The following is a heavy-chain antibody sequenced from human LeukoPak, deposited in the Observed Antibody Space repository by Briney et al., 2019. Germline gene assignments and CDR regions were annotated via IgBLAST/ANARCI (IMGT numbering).Heavy chain of an antibody. Sequence: SETLSLTCAVYGGSFSGYYWSWIRQPPGKGLEWIGEINHSGSTNYNPSLKSRVTISVDTSKNQFSLKLSSVTAADTAVYYCARDKIFIAAAEPFDYWGQGTLVTVSS. J-gene: IGHJ4*02. CDR1: GGSFSGYY. V-gene: IGHV4-34*01. D-gene: IGHD6-13*01. CDR3: ARDKIFIAAAEPFDY. CDR2: INHSGST.